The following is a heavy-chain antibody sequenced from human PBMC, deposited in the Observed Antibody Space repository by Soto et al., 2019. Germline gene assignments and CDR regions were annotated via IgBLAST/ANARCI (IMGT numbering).Heavy chain of an antibody. Sequence: QVQVVESGGGVVHPGRSLRLSCAASGFSFSSYAMHWVRQSPGKGLEWVAVISYDGVNTYYAESVKGRFTISRDSSKNTVYLHMNSLSNEDTAVYYCARAPPRGIEAPGTWGSGMDVWGQGTTVTVSS. V-gene: IGHV3-30-3*01. CDR2: ISYDGVNT. J-gene: IGHJ6*02. CDR3: ARAPPRGIEAPGTWGSGMDV. D-gene: IGHD6-13*01. CDR1: GFSFSSYA.